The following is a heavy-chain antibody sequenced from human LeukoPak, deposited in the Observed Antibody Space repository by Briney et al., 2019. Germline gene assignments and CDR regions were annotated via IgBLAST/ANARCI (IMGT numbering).Heavy chain of an antibody. CDR2: IYTSGST. CDR3: ARADGYNRKLNFDY. D-gene: IGHD5-24*01. Sequence: SETLSLTCTVSGGSISSGSYYWNWIRQPAGKGLEWIGRIYTSGSTNYNPSLKSRVTISVDTSKNQFSLKLSSVTAADTAVYYCARADGYNRKLNFDYWGQGTLVTVSS. V-gene: IGHV4-61*02. CDR1: GGSISSGSYY. J-gene: IGHJ4*02.